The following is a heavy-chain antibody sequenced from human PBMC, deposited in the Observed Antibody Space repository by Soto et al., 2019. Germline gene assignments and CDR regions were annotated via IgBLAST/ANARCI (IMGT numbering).Heavy chain of an antibody. J-gene: IGHJ4*02. Sequence: QVQLVESGGGVVQPGRSLRLSCAASGFTFSSYAMHWVRQAPGKGLEWVAVISYDGSNKYYADSVKGQFTISRDNSKNTLYQQMNSLRAEDTAVYYCAREVYPDYGDLDYWGQGTLVTVSS. V-gene: IGHV3-30-3*01. CDR2: ISYDGSNK. D-gene: IGHD4-17*01. CDR1: GFTFSSYA. CDR3: AREVYPDYGDLDY.